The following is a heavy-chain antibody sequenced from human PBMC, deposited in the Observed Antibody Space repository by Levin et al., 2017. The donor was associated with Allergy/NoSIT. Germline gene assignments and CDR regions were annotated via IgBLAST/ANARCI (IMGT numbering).Heavy chain of an antibody. J-gene: IGHJ4*02. CDR1: GGSISSGGYY. V-gene: IGHV4-31*03. CDR2: IYYSGST. Sequence: LRLSCTVSGGSISSGGYYWSWIRQHPGKGLEWIGYIYYSGSTYYNPSLKSRVTISVDTSKNQFSLKLSSVTAADTAVYYCASSSYGSGSYYPSDFDYWGQGTLVTVSS. CDR3: ASSSYGSGSYYPSDFDY. D-gene: IGHD3-10*01.